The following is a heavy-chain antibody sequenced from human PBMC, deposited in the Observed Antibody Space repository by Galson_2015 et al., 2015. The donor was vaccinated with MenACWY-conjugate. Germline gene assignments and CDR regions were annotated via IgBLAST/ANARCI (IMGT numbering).Heavy chain of an antibody. V-gene: IGHV3-30*18. Sequence: CAASGFTFGDYAMSWFRQAPGKGLEWVAVISYDGSNKYYADSVKGRFTISRDNSKNTLYLQMNSLRAEDTAVYYCAEARRGRVVVTATTDYWGQGTLVTVSS. D-gene: IGHD2-21*02. CDR2: ISYDGSNK. J-gene: IGHJ4*02. CDR1: GFTFGDYA. CDR3: AEARRGRVVVTATTDY.